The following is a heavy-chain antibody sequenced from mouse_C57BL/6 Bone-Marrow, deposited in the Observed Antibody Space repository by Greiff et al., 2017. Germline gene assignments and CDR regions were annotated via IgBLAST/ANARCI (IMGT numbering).Heavy chain of an antibody. CDR2: ISYDGSN. Sequence: EVQLQESGPGLVKPSQSLSLTCSVTGYSITSGYYWNWIRQFPGNKLEWMGYISYDGSNNYNPSLKNRISITRDTSKNQFFLKLNSVTTEDTATYYCAREGGYGSRYFDVWGTGTTVTVSS. CDR3: AREGGYGSRYFDV. J-gene: IGHJ1*03. CDR1: GYSITSGYY. V-gene: IGHV3-6*01. D-gene: IGHD1-1*01.